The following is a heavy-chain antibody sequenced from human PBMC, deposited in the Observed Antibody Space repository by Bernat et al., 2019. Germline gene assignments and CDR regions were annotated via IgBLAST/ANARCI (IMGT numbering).Heavy chain of an antibody. V-gene: IGHV4-39*01. CDR3: ARHLQFVYYGDYRDMGAFDI. J-gene: IGHJ3*02. CDR2: IYYSGST. Sequence: QLQLQESGPGLVKPSETLSLTCTVSGGSISSSSYYWGWIRQPPGKGLEWIGSIYYSGSTYYNPSLKIRVTISVDTSKNQFSLKLRSVTAADTAVYYCARHLQFVYYGDYRDMGAFDIWGQGTMVTVSS. D-gene: IGHD4-17*01. CDR1: GGSISSSSYY.